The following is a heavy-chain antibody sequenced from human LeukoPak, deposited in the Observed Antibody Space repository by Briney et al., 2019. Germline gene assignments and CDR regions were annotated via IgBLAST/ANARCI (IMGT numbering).Heavy chain of an antibody. J-gene: IGHJ6*03. CDR2: IYYSGST. CDR1: GGSISNHY. CDR3: ARDQGGSGYYSYYYYMDV. V-gene: IGHV4-39*07. D-gene: IGHD3-22*01. Sequence: SETLSLTCTVSGGSISNHYWSWIRQPPGKGLEWIGSIYYSGSTYYNPSLKSRVTISVDTSKNQFSLKLSSVTAADTAVYYCARDQGGSGYYSYYYYMDVWGKGTTVTVSS.